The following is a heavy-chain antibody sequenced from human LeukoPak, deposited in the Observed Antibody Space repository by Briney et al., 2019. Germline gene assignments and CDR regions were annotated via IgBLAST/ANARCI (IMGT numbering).Heavy chain of an antibody. CDR1: GGAISSYY. Sequence: SETLSLTCTVSGGAISSYYWSWIRQPPGKGLERIGYIYYSGSTNYNPSLKSRATISVDTSKYQFSLKLSSVTAADTAVYYCARGEYYYYGMDVWGQGTTVTVSS. CDR2: IYYSGST. CDR3: ARGEYYYYGMDV. V-gene: IGHV4-59*01. J-gene: IGHJ6*02.